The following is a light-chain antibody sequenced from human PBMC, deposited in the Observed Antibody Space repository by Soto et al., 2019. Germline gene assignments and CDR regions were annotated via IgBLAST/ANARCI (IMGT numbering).Light chain of an antibody. V-gene: IGLV1-47*01. J-gene: IGLJ1*01. CDR2: RNN. Sequence: QSVLTQPPSASGTPGQRVTISCSGSSSNIGSNYVYWYQQLPGTAPKLLIYRNNQRPSGVPDRFSGSKSGTSASLAISGPRSADEADYYCAAWDDSLSAVYVFGTGTKVTVL. CDR3: AAWDDSLSAVYV. CDR1: SSNIGSNY.